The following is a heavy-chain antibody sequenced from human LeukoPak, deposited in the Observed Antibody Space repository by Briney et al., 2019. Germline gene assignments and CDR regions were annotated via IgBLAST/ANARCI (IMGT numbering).Heavy chain of an antibody. D-gene: IGHD6-13*01. CDR3: ARVLRIAAAGNTFDY. CDR1: GGSISSSNW. J-gene: IGHJ4*02. Sequence: SGTLSLTCAVSGGSISSSNWWSWVRQPPGKGLEWIGEIYHGGGTNYSPSLKSRVTISVDKSKNQFSLKLSSVTAADTAVYYCARVLRIAAAGNTFDYWGQGTLVTVSS. V-gene: IGHV4-4*02. CDR2: IYHGGGT.